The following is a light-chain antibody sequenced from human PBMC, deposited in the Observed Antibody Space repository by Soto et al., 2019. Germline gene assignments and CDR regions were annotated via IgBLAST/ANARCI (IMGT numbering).Light chain of an antibody. Sequence: ESVLIQSPGTLSLSTGERATLSCRTSQSVSSSYLAWYQQKPGQAPRLLIYGASSRATGIPDRFSGSGSGTDFTLTISRLEPEELAVYYCQQYGCALGGTCGQGTKVDIK. CDR2: GAS. CDR1: QSVSSSY. CDR3: QQYGCALGGT. V-gene: IGKV3-20*01. J-gene: IGKJ1*01.